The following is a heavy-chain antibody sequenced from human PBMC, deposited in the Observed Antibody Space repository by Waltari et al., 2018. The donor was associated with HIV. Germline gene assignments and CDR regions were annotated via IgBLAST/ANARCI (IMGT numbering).Heavy chain of an antibody. CDR3: ARCRGAGQWLVPVGWFDP. J-gene: IGHJ5*02. CDR2: INPRGGRR. V-gene: IGHV1-46*01. D-gene: IGHD6-19*01. CDR1: GYTFTSYY. Sequence: QVQLVQSGAEVKKPGASVKVSCKASGYTFTSYYMHWLRQAPGQGLGWMGIINPRGGRRIYAQKVQGRVTMTRDTSASTVYMELSRLGSEDTAVYYGARCRGAGQWLVPVGWFDPWGQGTLVTVSS.